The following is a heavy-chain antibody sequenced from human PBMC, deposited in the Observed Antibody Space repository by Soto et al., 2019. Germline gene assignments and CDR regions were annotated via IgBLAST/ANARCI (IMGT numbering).Heavy chain of an antibody. CDR2: INAGNGKT. J-gene: IGHJ3*02. V-gene: IGHV1-3*01. D-gene: IGHD3-22*01. Sequence: RASVKVSCKASGYTFTSYAMHWVRQAPGQRLEWMGWINAGNGKTKYSQKFQGRVTITRDTSASTDYMELSRLRSEDTAVYYCARVNRYDYDGFVPDSYDDCDIWGQGRMVTVSS. CDR1: GYTFTSYA. CDR3: ARVNRYDYDGFVPDSYDDCDI.